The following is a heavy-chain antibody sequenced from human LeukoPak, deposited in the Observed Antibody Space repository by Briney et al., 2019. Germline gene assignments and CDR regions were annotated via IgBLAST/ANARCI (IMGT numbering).Heavy chain of an antibody. V-gene: IGHV3-72*01. Sequence: PGGSLRLSCAASGFTFSDHYMDWVRQAPGKGLEWVGRIRNKVNSYTTEYAASVKGRFSISRDDSKNSLFLQMNSPKTEDTAVYYCARDLGIGATDSYYYMDVWGAGTTVTVSS. D-gene: IGHD3-3*01. J-gene: IGHJ6*03. CDR2: IRNKVNSYTT. CDR1: GFTFSDHY. CDR3: ARDLGIGATDSYYYMDV.